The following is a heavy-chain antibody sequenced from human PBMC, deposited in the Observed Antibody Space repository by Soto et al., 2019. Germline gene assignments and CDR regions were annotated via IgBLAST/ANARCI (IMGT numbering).Heavy chain of an antibody. J-gene: IGHJ5*02. D-gene: IGHD6-13*01. CDR2: IYYSGST. V-gene: IGHV4-59*08. CDR3: ARRRAAAGPYNWFDP. CDR1: GGSISSYY. Sequence: SETLSLTCTVSGGSISSYYWSWIRPPPGKGLEWIGYIYYSGSTNYNPSLKSRVTISVDTSKNQFSLKLSSVTAADTAVYYCARRRAAAGPYNWFDPWGQGTLVTVSS.